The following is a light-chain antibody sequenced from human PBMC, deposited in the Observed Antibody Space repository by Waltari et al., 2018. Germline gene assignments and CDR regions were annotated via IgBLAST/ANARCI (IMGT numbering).Light chain of an antibody. J-gene: IGLJ1*01. V-gene: IGLV3-1*01. CDR1: KVGSKY. CDR3: QAWDSSAFV. Sequence: SYEVTQPPSVSVSPRQRATITCSGEKVGSKYVSWYQQKSGQSPVLVIYRDDKRPSGIPERFSGSNSGNTATLTISGTQPMDEADYYCQAWDSSAFVFGAGTKVTVL. CDR2: RDD.